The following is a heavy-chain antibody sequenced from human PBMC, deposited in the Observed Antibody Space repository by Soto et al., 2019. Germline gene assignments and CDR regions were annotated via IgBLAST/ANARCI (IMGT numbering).Heavy chain of an antibody. CDR1: GFTFSSYA. CDR2: ISGSGGGT. Sequence: EVQLLESGGGLVQPGGSLRLSCAASGFTFSSYAMTWVRQAPGKGLEWVSAISGSGGGTYYADSVKGRFTISRDNSKDTLYLQLNSLRAEDTAVYYCAKDAGYCSGGNCYSYHDAFDIWGQGTLATVSS. CDR3: AKDAGYCSGGNCYSYHDAFDI. V-gene: IGHV3-23*01. D-gene: IGHD2-15*01. J-gene: IGHJ3*02.